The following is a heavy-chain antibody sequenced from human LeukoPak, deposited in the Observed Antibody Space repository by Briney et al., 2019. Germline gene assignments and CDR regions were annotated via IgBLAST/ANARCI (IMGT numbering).Heavy chain of an antibody. J-gene: IGHJ5*02. D-gene: IGHD2-8*01. CDR2: ISSSGSTI. V-gene: IGHV3-11*04. CDR3: ARDGALEGIVLMTSFDP. Sequence: GGSLRLSCAASRFTFSDYYMSWVRQAPGKGLEWVSYISSSGSTIYYADSVKGRFTISRDNAKNSLYLQMNSLRAEDTAVYYCARDGALEGIVLMTSFDPWGQGTLVTVSS. CDR1: RFTFSDYY.